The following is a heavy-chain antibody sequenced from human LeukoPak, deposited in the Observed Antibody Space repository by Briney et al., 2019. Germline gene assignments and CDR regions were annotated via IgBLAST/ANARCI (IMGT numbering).Heavy chain of an antibody. V-gene: IGHV3-74*01. J-gene: IGHJ4*02. Sequence: PGGSLRLACAASGFTFSNNWMHWVRQAPGKGLVWVSLIKSDGTTTRYAESVKGRFTISRDNAKNTLYLQMNSLRAEDTAVYYCARGNWSYWGQGTLVTVSS. CDR2: IKSDGTTT. CDR3: ARGNWSY. D-gene: IGHD1-1*01. CDR1: GFTFSNNW.